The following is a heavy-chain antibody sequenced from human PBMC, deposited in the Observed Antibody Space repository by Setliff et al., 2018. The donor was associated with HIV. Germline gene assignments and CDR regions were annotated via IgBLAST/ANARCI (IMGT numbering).Heavy chain of an antibody. J-gene: IGHJ4*02. D-gene: IGHD3-22*01. CDR1: GFTFSRYG. CDR3: ARDLSYDYDRSSDTFNY. Sequence: PGGSLRLSCAASGFTFSRYGMHWVRQDPGKGLEWVAFIAYDGSKKYDADFVKGRFTISRDNSKNTLYLQMNSLRAEDTAVYYCARDLSYDYDRSSDTFNYWGQGTLVTVSS. CDR2: IAYDGSKK. V-gene: IGHV3-30*04.